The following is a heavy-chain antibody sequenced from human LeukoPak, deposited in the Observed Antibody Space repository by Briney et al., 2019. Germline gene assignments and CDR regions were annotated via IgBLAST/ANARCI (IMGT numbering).Heavy chain of an antibody. J-gene: IGHJ5*02. CDR3: ARSGITIFGVAIS. Sequence: PGGSLRLSCAASGFTFSSYAMSWVRQAPGKGLEWVSAISGSGCNTYYADSVKGRFSISRDNSKNTLYLQMNTLRAEDTAVYYCARSGITIFGVAISWGQGTLVTVSS. V-gene: IGHV3-23*01. CDR2: ISGSGCNT. D-gene: IGHD3-3*01. CDR1: GFTFSSYA.